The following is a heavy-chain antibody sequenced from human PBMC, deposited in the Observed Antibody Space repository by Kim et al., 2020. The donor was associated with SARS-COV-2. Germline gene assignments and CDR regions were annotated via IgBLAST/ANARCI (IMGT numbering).Heavy chain of an antibody. CDR3: AKDQGSGKGGYYYYGMDV. V-gene: IGHV3-30*02. J-gene: IGHJ6*02. Sequence: VKGRFTISRDNSKNTLYLQMNSLGAEDRAVYYCAKDQGSGKGGYYYYGMDVWGQGTTVTVSS. D-gene: IGHD3-10*01.